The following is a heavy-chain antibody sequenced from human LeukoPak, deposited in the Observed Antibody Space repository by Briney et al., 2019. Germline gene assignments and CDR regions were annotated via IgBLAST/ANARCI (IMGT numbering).Heavy chain of an antibody. CDR3: ARANYGDYYFDY. Sequence: NPSETLSLTCTVSGGSISSYYWSWIRQPPGKGLEWIGYIYYSGSTNYNPSLKSRVTISVDTSKNQFSLKLSSVTAADTAVYYCARANYGDYYFDYWGQGTLVTVSS. V-gene: IGHV4-59*12. J-gene: IGHJ4*02. CDR2: IYYSGST. CDR1: GGSISSYY. D-gene: IGHD4-17*01.